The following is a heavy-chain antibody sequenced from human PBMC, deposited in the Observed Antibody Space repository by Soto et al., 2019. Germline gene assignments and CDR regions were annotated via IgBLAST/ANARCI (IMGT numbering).Heavy chain of an antibody. CDR2: INTYNGMT. CDR1: GYTFINYH. D-gene: IGHD5-12*01. V-gene: IGHV1-18*01. Sequence: QVQLVQSGGEVKKPGASVTVSCKASGYTFINYHITWVRQAPGQGLEWMAWINTYNGMTDYAQRFQGRVTMTGDTPTSTAYMELRNLVSDDPAVYFCAKSPRGEMATDWGQGTLVTVSS. J-gene: IGHJ4*02. CDR3: AKSPRGEMATD.